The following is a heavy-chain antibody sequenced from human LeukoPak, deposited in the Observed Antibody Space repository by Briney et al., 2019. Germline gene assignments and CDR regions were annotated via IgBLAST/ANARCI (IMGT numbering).Heavy chain of an antibody. CDR1: GGSISSYY. J-gene: IGHJ4*02. Sequence: PSETLSLTCTVSGGSISSYYWSWIRQPPGKGLEWIGYIYYSGSTNYNPSLKSRVTISVDTSKNQFSLKLSSVTAADTAVYYCARISYDSSGYYRYYFDYWGQGTLVTVSS. CDR3: ARISYDSSGYYRYYFDY. CDR2: IYYSGST. D-gene: IGHD3-22*01. V-gene: IGHV4-59*12.